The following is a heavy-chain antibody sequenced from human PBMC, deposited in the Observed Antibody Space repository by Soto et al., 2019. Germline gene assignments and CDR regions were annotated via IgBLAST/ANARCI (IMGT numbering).Heavy chain of an antibody. Sequence: EVQLVESGGGLIQPGGSLRLSCAVSGFTVSNNYMSWVRQAPGKGLEGVSVIYSGGYTAYGDSVKGRFTISRDNSKNNPNPKIKTRGAAGTAVFFWATGPGGGGYWGQGTLVTVSS. CDR1: GFTVSNNY. D-gene: IGHD3-10*01. CDR2: IYSGGYT. V-gene: IGHV3-53*01. CDR3: ATGPGGGGY. J-gene: IGHJ4*02.